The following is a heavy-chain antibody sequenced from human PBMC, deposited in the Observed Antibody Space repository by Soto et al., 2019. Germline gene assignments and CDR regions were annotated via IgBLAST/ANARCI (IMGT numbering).Heavy chain of an antibody. V-gene: IGHV3-33*06. CDR2: IWHDGSEI. J-gene: IGHJ6*02. CDR3: AKDRRSSPYGMDV. CDR1: GSIFIGYG. Sequence: PGGSLRLSCVVPGSIFIGYGMHWVRQAPGKGLEWVAVIWHDGSEIYYADSVKGRFTISRDNSKNTLYLQMNSLRAEGTAVYYCAKDRRSSPYGMDVWGLGATVTVSS.